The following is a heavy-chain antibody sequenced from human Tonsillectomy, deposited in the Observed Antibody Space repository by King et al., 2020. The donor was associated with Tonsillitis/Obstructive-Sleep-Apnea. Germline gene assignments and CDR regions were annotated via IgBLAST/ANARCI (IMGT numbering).Heavy chain of an antibody. CDR2: IWYDGSNK. V-gene: IGHV3-33*01. J-gene: IGHJ3*01. D-gene: IGHD4-23*01. Sequence: VQLVESGGGVVQPGRSLRLACAASGFTFSSYGMHWVRQAPGKGLEWVAVIWYDGSNKYYADSVKGRFTISRDNSKNTLYLQMDSLRAEDTAVYYCARGCAGNSAAFGLRGQGTMVTVSS. CDR3: ARGCAGNSAAFGL. CDR1: GFTFSSYG.